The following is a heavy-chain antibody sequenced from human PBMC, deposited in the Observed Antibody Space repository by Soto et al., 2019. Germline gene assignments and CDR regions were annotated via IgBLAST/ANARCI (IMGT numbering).Heavy chain of an antibody. V-gene: IGHV3-30*18. Sequence: GGSLRLSCAASGFTFSSYGMHWVRQAPGKGLEWVAVISYDGSNKYYADTVKGRFTISRDNSKNTLYLQMNSLRAEDTAVYYCAKGGEEYCSGGSCYSDRNWFDPWGQGT. CDR2: ISYDGSNK. D-gene: IGHD2-15*01. J-gene: IGHJ5*02. CDR3: AKGGEEYCSGGSCYSDRNWFDP. CDR1: GFTFSSYG.